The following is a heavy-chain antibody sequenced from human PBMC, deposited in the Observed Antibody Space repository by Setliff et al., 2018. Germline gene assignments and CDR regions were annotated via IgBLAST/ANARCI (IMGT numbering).Heavy chain of an antibody. CDR2: IYSGDRNT. Sequence: GGSLRLSCAVSGFIFSDFAMSWVRQAPGKGLEWVSTIYSGDRNTFYTDSVKGRFTIFRDGSKNTLFLHMTSLRAEDTAVYYCVKPRVELRWGFESWGQGTLVTVSS. CDR3: VKPRVELRWGFES. CDR1: GFIFSDFA. J-gene: IGHJ4*02. V-gene: IGHV3-23*03. D-gene: IGHD1-7*01.